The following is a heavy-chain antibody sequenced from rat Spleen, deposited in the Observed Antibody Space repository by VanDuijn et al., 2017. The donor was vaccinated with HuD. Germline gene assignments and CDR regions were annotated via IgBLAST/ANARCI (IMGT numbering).Heavy chain of an antibody. Sequence: EVQLVESGGGLVQTGRSLKLSCVASGFTYSKHVMAWVRQTPTKGLEWVASISTAGGNTYYRDSVKGRFTISRDNAKNIQYLQMDSLRPEDTATYYCARHNTVLSRGLDYWGQGVMVTVSS. J-gene: IGHJ2*01. V-gene: IGHV5S14*01. CDR2: ISTAGGNT. CDR1: GFTYSKHV. D-gene: IGHD1-8*01. CDR3: ARHNTVLSRGLDY.